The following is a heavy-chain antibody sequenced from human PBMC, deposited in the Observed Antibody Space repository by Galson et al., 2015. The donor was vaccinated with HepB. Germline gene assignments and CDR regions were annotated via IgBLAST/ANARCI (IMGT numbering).Heavy chain of an antibody. CDR3: ARSGRRDSIADHYYYYYMDV. Sequence: SVKVSCKASGYTFTGYYMHWVRQAPGQGLEWMGRINPNSGGTNYAQKFQGRVTMTRDTSISTAYMELSRLRSDDTAVYYCARSGRRDSIADHYYYYYMDVWGKGTTVTVSS. CDR1: GYTFTGYY. J-gene: IGHJ6*03. CDR2: INPNSGGT. V-gene: IGHV1-2*06. D-gene: IGHD2-21*01.